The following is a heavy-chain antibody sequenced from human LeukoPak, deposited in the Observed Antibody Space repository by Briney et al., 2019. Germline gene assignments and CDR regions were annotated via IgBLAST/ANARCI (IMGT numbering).Heavy chain of an antibody. CDR2: ISGSGGST. V-gene: IGHV3-23*01. CDR1: GFTFSSYA. Sequence: GGSLRLSCAASGFTFSSYAVNWVRQAPGKGLEWVSGISGSGGSTYYADSVKGRFTISRDNSKNTLYVQMNNLRAEDTAVYYCARADSNWHLYYFDYWGQGTLVTVSS. CDR3: ARADSNWHLYYFDY. D-gene: IGHD6-13*01. J-gene: IGHJ4*02.